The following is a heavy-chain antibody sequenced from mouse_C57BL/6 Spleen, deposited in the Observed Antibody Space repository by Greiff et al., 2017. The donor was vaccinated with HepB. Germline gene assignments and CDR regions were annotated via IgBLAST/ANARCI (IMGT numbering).Heavy chain of an antibody. CDR3: ARSSYCGSSPAWFAY. V-gene: IGHV1-55*01. CDR2: IYPGSGST. D-gene: IGHD1-1*01. J-gene: IGHJ3*01. Sequence: QVQLQQPGAELVKPGASVKMSCKASGYTFTSYWITWVKQRPGQGLEWIGDIYPGSGSTNYNEKFKSKATLTVDTSSSTAYMQLSSLTSEDSAVYYCARSSYCGSSPAWFAYWGQGTLVTVSA. CDR1: GYTFTSYW.